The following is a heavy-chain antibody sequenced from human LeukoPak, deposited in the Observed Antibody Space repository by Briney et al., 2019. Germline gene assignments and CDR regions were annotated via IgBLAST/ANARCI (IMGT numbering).Heavy chain of an antibody. D-gene: IGHD1-1*01. Sequence: GGSLRLSCAASGFTVSSHSMSWVRQAPEMGLEWVSVLYSGGTTYYADSVKGRFTISRDNSKNTLYLQMDSLRAEDTAVYYCAREPGTDYWKYYFDYWGQGTLVTVSP. J-gene: IGHJ4*02. V-gene: IGHV3-53*01. CDR3: AREPGTDYWKYYFDY. CDR1: GFTVSSHS. CDR2: LYSGGTT.